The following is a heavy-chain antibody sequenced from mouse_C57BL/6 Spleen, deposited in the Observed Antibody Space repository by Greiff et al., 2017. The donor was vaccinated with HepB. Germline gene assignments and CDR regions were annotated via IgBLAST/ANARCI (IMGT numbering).Heavy chain of an antibody. J-gene: IGHJ1*03. D-gene: IGHD1-1*01. CDR3: ASNYYGSSYWYFDV. CDR2: IYPGDGDT. Sequence: QVQLQQSGPELVKPGASVKISCKASGYAFSSSWMNWVKQRPGKGLEWIGRIYPGDGDTNYNGKFKGKATLTADKSSSTAYMQLSSLTSEDSAVYFCASNYYGSSYWYFDVGGTGTTVTVSS. CDR1: GYAFSSSW. V-gene: IGHV1-82*01.